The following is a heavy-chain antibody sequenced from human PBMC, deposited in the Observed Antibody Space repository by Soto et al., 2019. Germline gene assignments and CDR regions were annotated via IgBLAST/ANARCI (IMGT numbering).Heavy chain of an antibody. D-gene: IGHD1-1*01. CDR1: GGTFSSYT. J-gene: IGHJ5*01. Sequence: QVQLVQSGAEVKKPGSSVKVSCKASGGTFSSYTITWVRQAPGQGLEWLGRIIPIFGVTNYAQKFQDSVTITAYRSTTTAYMELSRLKSQDTAVYYCVRDWESTTQTWGFGDSWGQGTLVTVSS. V-gene: IGHV1-69*08. CDR3: VRDWESTTQTWGFGDS. CDR2: IIPIFGVT.